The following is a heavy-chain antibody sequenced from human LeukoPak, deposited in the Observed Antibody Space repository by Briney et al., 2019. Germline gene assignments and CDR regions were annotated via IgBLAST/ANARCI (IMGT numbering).Heavy chain of an antibody. V-gene: IGHV4-34*01. CDR2: INHSGST. D-gene: IGHD2-15*01. CDR3: ARAGYCSGGSCTGTVDY. CDR1: GGSFSGYY. Sequence: PSETLSLTCAVYGGSFSGYYWSWIRQPPGKGLEWIGEINHSGSTNYNPSLKSRVTISVDTSKNQFSLKLSSVTAADTAVYYCARAGYCSGGSCTGTVDYWGQGTLVTVSS. J-gene: IGHJ4*02.